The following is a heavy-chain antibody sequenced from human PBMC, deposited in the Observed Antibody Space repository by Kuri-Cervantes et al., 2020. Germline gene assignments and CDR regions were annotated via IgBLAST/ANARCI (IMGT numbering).Heavy chain of an antibody. J-gene: IGHJ6*02. V-gene: IGHV3-33*01. CDR3: ARLTYYSGSGSYYNDPYGMDV. CDR1: GFTFSSYG. D-gene: IGHD3-10*01. Sequence: GGSLRLSCAASGFTFSSYGMHWVRQAPGKGLEWVAVIWYDGSNKYYADSVKGRFTISRDNSKNTLYLQMNSLRAEDTAVYYCARLTYYSGSGSYYNDPYGMDVWGQGTTVTVSS. CDR2: IWYDGSNK.